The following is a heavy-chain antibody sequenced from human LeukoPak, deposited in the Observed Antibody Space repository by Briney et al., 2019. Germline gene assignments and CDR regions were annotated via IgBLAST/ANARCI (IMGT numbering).Heavy chain of an antibody. Sequence: SETLPLTCTVSGGSISSYYWSWIRQPAGKGLEWIGRIYTSGSTNYNPSLKSRVTMSVDTSKNQFSLKLSSVTAADTAVYYCARERGSSGLKGKAFDIWGQGTMVTVSS. CDR2: IYTSGST. CDR3: ARERGSSGLKGKAFDI. D-gene: IGHD6-19*01. CDR1: GGSISSYY. J-gene: IGHJ3*02. V-gene: IGHV4-4*07.